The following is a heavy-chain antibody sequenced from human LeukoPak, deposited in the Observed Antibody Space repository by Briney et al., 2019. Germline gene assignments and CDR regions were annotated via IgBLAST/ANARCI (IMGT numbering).Heavy chain of an antibody. D-gene: IGHD5-12*01. Sequence: GGSLRLSCAASGFTFSSYGMSWVRQAPGTGLEWVANIKQDGSEEYYVDSVRGRLTISRDNAKNSLYLQMNSLRAEDTAVYYCARVQLGGSWFFDLWGRGTLVTVSS. V-gene: IGHV3-7*03. CDR3: ARVQLGGSWFFDL. CDR2: IKQDGSEE. CDR1: GFTFSSYG. J-gene: IGHJ2*01.